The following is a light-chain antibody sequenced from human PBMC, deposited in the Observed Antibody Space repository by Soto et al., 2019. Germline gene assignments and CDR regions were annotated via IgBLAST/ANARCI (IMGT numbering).Light chain of an antibody. Sequence: NFMLTQPHSVSESPGKTVTISCTRSSGSIASNHVQWYQQRPGSAPTTVIYNNDQRPSGVPDRFSASIDSSSNSASLTFSGLKTEDEADYYCQSYDSNTVIFGGGTKLTVL. J-gene: IGLJ2*01. CDR1: SGSIASNH. CDR2: NND. CDR3: QSYDSNTVI. V-gene: IGLV6-57*04.